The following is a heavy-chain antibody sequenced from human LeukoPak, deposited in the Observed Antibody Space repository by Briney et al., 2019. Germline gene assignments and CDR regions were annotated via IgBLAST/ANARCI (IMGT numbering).Heavy chain of an antibody. CDR3: ARDDYSCSGGSCYSVCFDF. CDR1: GFPFSSYD. V-gene: IGHV3-48*03. CDR2: ISSSGSNI. Sequence: GGSLRLSCAASGFPFSSYDMNWVRQAPGKGLEWVSYISSSGSNIYYADSVKGRFTISRDNAKNSLYLQMNSLRAEDAAVYYCARDDYSCSGGSCYSVCFDFWGQGTLVTVSS. D-gene: IGHD2-15*01. J-gene: IGHJ4*02.